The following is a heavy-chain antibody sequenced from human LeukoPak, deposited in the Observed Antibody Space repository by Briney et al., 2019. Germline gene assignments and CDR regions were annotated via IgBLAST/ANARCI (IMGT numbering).Heavy chain of an antibody. V-gene: IGHV3-23*01. D-gene: IGHD6-13*01. Sequence: GGSLRLSCAASGFTVSSNYMSWVRQAPGKGLERVSAISGSGGSTYYADSVKGRFTISRDNSKNTLYLQMNSLRAEDTAVYYCGKVPQPYSGSWFDPWGQGTLVTVSS. CDR3: GKVPQPYSGSWFDP. CDR1: GFTVSSNY. J-gene: IGHJ5*02. CDR2: ISGSGGST.